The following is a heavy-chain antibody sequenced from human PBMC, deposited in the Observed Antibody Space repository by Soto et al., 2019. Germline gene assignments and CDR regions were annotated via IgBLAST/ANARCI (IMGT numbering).Heavy chain of an antibody. CDR3: ARDGSYYNGAWADYYGMDV. V-gene: IGHV4-31*03. Sequence: PSETLSLTCTVSGGSISSGGYYWSWLRQHPGKGLEWIGYIYYSGSTYYNPSLKSRVTISVDTSKNQFSLKLSSVTAADTAVYYCARDGSYYNGAWADYYGMDVWGQGTTVTVSS. J-gene: IGHJ6*02. D-gene: IGHD3-10*01. CDR2: IYYSGST. CDR1: GGSISSGGYY.